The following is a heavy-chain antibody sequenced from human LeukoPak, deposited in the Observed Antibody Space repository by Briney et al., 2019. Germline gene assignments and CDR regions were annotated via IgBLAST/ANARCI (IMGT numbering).Heavy chain of an antibody. CDR3: ASIWGVGADIDY. CDR1: GFTFSSYS. Sequence: GGSLRLSCAASGFTFSSYSMNWVRQAPGKGLEWVSSISSSSSYIYYADSMKGRFTISRDNAKNSLYLQMNSLRAEDTAVYYCASIWGVGADIDYWGQGTLVTVSS. V-gene: IGHV3-21*01. J-gene: IGHJ4*02. D-gene: IGHD1-26*01. CDR2: ISSSSSYI.